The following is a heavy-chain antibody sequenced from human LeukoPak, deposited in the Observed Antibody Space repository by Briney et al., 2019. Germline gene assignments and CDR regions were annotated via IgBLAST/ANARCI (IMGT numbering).Heavy chain of an antibody. D-gene: IGHD3-22*01. CDR2: INLSGGST. V-gene: IGHV1-46*01. CDR3: ARTTYYYDSSGYYGD. Sequence: GASVKVSCKASGYTFTSYYMHWVRQAPGQGLEWMGIINLSGGSTSYAQKFQGRVTMTRGTSTSTVYMELSSLRSEDTAVYYCARTTYYYDSSGYYGDWGQGTLVTVSS. CDR1: GYTFTSYY. J-gene: IGHJ4*02.